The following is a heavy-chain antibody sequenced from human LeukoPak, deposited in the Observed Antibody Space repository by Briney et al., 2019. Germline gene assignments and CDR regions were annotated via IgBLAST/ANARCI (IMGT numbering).Heavy chain of an antibody. CDR2: ISNRGRT. J-gene: IGHJ4*02. D-gene: IGHD3-16*02. CDR3: ARASRLEELSLGY. V-gene: IGHV4-59*06. CDR1: GASVSSHY. Sequence: SETLSLTCAVSGASVSSHYWSWIRQHPGKGLEWIGYISNRGRTYYNPSLKSRLTISVDTSKNQFSLKLSSVTAADTAVYHCARASRLEELSLGYWGQGTLVTVSS.